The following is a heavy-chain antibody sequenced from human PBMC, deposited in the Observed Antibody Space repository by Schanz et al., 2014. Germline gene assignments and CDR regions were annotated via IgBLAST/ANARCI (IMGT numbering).Heavy chain of an antibody. CDR3: AREDCSATSCYFRY. CDR2: IRYDGRNK. D-gene: IGHD2-21*01. CDR1: GFTFISYD. Sequence: VPLLESGGGLVQPGRSLRLSCVASGFTFISYDIHWVRQAPGKGLEWVAVIRYDGRNKNFVESVKGRFTISRDNSNNTVYLQMNTLRAEDTAVYYCAREDCSATSCYFRYWGQGTLVTVSS. J-gene: IGHJ4*02. V-gene: IGHV3-33*01.